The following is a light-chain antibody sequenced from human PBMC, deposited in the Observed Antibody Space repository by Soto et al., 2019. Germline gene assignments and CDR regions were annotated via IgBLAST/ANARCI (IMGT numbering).Light chain of an antibody. V-gene: IGKV3-20*01. J-gene: IGKJ1*01. Sequence: EIVLTQSPGTLSLSPGERATLSCWASQSVSSDYLAWYQQKPGQAPRLLIYAASSRATGIPDRFGGGGSGTDFTLTINRLEPEDFAVYYCQQYGTSPWTFGQVTKVEIK. CDR1: QSVSSDY. CDR3: QQYGTSPWT. CDR2: AAS.